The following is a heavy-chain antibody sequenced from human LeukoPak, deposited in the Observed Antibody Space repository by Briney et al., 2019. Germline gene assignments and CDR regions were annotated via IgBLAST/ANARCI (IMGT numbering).Heavy chain of an antibody. Sequence: PSETLSLTCAVSGGSISSSNWWSWVRQPPGKGLEWIGEIYHSGSTNYNPSLKSRVTISVDKSKNQFSLKLSSVTAADTAVYYCARERGYYDSNSYYYGGDWGQGTLVTVSS. CDR2: IYHSGST. J-gene: IGHJ4*02. D-gene: IGHD3-22*01. V-gene: IGHV4-4*02. CDR3: ARERGYYDSNSYYYGGD. CDR1: GGSISSSNW.